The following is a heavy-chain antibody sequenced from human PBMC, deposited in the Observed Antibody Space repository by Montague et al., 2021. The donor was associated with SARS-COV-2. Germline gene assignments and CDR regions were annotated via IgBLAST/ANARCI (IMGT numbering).Heavy chain of an antibody. D-gene: IGHD4-17*01. CDR2: FYYSGNT. V-gene: IGHV4-39*01. CDR1: GGSVRSSNDC. Sequence: SETVSLTCTVSGGSVRSSNDCWGWIRQPPGKGLEWIANFYYSGNTYYNPSLKSRVTISVDTSNNQLSLKLSSVTAADTAVYYCARGPKMYGELADYWGQGTLVTVSS. J-gene: IGHJ4*02. CDR3: ARGPKMYGELADY.